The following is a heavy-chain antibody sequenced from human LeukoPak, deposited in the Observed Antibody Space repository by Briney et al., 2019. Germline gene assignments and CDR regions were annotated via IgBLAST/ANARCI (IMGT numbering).Heavy chain of an antibody. CDR1: GVSISSSHYY. V-gene: IGHV4-39*07. D-gene: IGHD5-12*01. CDR2: IYYGASS. J-gene: IGHJ4*02. CDR3: ARRRIVATKGLFDY. Sequence: SETLSLTCTISGVSISSSHYYWSWIRQPPGSGLEWIGSIYYGASSYSNPSLKSRVTISVDTSKNQFSLKLSSVTAAGTAVYYCARRRIVATKGLFDYWGQGTLVTVSS.